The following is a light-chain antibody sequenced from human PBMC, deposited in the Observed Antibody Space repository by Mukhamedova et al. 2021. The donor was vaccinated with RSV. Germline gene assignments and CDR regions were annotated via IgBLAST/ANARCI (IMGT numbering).Light chain of an antibody. CDR2: TAS. V-gene: IGKV1-27*01. Sequence: WYQRRVHGKVPKLLIYTASTLQSGVPPRFSGSGSGTDFTLTISSLQPEDVVTYYCQEYHSAPLTFGGGTKVEIK. CDR3: QEYHSAPLT. J-gene: IGKJ4*01.